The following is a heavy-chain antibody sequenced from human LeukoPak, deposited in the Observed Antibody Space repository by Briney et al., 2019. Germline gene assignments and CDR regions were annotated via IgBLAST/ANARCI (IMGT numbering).Heavy chain of an antibody. CDR3: AKGRRGFYDSSGYFYIFDY. CDR2: INAGGSYT. D-gene: IGHD3-22*01. Sequence: GGSLRLSCVASGFTFSNYAMTWVRQAPGKGLEWVSSINAGGSYTYYADSVKGRFTISRDNSRNTVYLQMNSLRAEDTAVYYCAKGRRGFYDSSGYFYIFDYWGQGTLVTVSS. J-gene: IGHJ4*02. V-gene: IGHV3-23*01. CDR1: GFTFSNYA.